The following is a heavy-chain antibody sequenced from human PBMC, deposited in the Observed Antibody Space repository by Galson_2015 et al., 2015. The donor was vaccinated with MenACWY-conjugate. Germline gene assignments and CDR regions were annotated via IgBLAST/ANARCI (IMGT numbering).Heavy chain of an antibody. V-gene: IGHV3-23*01. J-gene: IGHJ4*02. CDR2: ISGSGGST. D-gene: IGHD4-17*01. Sequence: SLRLSCAASGFTFSSYAMSWVRQAPGKGLEWVSAISGSGGSTYYADSVKGRFTISRDNSKNTLYLQMNSLRAEDTAVYYCAKDGNSNYGEIGYFDYWGQGTLVTVSS. CDR1: GFTFSSYA. CDR3: AKDGNSNYGEIGYFDY.